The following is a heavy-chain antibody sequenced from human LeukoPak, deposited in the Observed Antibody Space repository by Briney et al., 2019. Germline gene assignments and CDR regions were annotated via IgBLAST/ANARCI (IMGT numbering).Heavy chain of an antibody. CDR3: ARGSRVYDRSGFHTWHDY. CDR1: GASINNYY. J-gene: IGHJ4*03. V-gene: IGHV4-59*01. D-gene: IGHD3-22*01. CDR2: IYSTGDT. Sequence: SETLSLTCTVSGASINNYYWSCVRQPPLRGLEWIGYIYSTGDTSYNPSLESRDSISTDTSKNHFSLEITSVTAADTAVYYCARGSRVYDRSGFHTWHDYWGHGTLVTVSS.